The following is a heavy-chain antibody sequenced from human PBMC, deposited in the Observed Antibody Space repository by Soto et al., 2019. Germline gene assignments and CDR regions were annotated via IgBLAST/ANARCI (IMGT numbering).Heavy chain of an antibody. D-gene: IGHD3-3*01. V-gene: IGHV3-23*01. CDR2: ISGSGGST. CDR3: SKRQYYDYPDNWFDP. CDR1: GFTFSSYA. J-gene: IGHJ5*02. Sequence: EVQLLESGGGLVQPGGSLRLSCAASGFTFSSYAMSRVRQAPGKGLEWVSAISGSGGSTYYADSVKGRFTISRDNSKNLLDLQMNSLSAEDTAVYSCSKRQYYDYPDNWFDPWGQGTLVTLSS.